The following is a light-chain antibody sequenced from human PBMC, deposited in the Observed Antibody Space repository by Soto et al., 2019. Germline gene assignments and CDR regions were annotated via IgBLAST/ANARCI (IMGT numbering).Light chain of an antibody. CDR2: DAS. J-gene: IGKJ1*01. CDR3: QQYNSYSPWP. Sequence: ILMTQSPSTLSASVGDRVTITCRASQSISSWLAWYQQKPGKAPKLLIYDASSLESGVPSRFSGSGSGTEFTLTISSLQPDDFATYYCQQYNSYSPWPFGQGTKVDI. CDR1: QSISSW. V-gene: IGKV1-5*01.